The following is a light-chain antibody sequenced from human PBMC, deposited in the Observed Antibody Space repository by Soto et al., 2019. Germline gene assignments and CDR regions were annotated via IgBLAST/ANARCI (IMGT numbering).Light chain of an antibody. V-gene: IGKV4-1*01. J-gene: IGKJ2*01. CDR3: QQYKDWPPYT. CDR2: WAS. CDR1: QSVLYSSNHQNY. Sequence: DIVMTQSPDSLAVSLGERATINCKSSQSVLYSSNHQNYLAWYQQKPGQPPQLLIYWASTRESGVPDRFSGSGSGTDFTLTISSLQAEDVAVYYCQQYKDWPPYTFGQGTKLEIK.